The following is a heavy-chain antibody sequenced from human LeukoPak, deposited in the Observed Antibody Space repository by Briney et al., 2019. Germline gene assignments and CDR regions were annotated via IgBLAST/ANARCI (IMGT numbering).Heavy chain of an antibody. D-gene: IGHD2-2*01. CDR1: GGTFSSYA. J-gene: IGHJ5*02. CDR2: IIPIFGIA. CDR3: ARHCSSTSCSDVWFDP. Sequence: ASVKVSCKASGGTFSSYAISWVRQAPGQGLEWMGRIIPIFGIANYAQKFQGRVTITADKSTSTAYMELSSLRSEDTAVYYCARHCSSTSCSDVWFDPWGQGTLVTVSS. V-gene: IGHV1-69*04.